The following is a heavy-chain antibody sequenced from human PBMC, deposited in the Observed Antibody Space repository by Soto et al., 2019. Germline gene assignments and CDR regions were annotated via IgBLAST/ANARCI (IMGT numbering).Heavy chain of an antibody. V-gene: IGHV4-39*01. CDR3: ARRGSGGRIYWYFDL. Sequence: SETLSLTCTVSGGSISSSSYYWGWIRQPPGKGLEWIGSIYYSGSTYYNPSLKSRVTISVETSKKQLSLKLSTVTAADTAVYYCARRGSGGRIYWYFDLWGRGTLVTVSS. J-gene: IGHJ2*01. D-gene: IGHD6-19*01. CDR1: GGSISSSSYY. CDR2: IYYSGST.